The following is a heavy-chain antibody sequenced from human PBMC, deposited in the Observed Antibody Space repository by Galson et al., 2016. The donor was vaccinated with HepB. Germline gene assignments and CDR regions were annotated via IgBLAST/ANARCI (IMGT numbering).Heavy chain of an antibody. V-gene: IGHV3-7*02. CDR1: GFIFSDYW. CDR2: IKQDGSEE. Sequence: SLRLSCAASGFIFSDYWMTWVRQASGKGLEWVANIKQDGSEEYYVDSVKGRFTISRDNAKNSLYLQMNSLRAEDTAIYYCVSRRHIAADGVDWGQGILVTVS. CDR3: VSRRHIAADGVD. D-gene: IGHD6-13*01. J-gene: IGHJ4*02.